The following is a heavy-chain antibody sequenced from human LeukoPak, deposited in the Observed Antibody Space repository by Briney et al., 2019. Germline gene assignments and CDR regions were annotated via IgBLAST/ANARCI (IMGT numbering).Heavy chain of an antibody. J-gene: IGHJ6*03. Sequence: GGSLRLSCAASGFTFSSYGMHWVRQAPGKGLEWVAFTRYDGSKKYYADSVKGRFTISRDNSKNTLYLQMDSLRAEDTAEYYCAKAVQTIFGVGNYYMDVWGKGTTVTVSS. V-gene: IGHV3-30*02. D-gene: IGHD3-3*01. CDR2: TRYDGSKK. CDR3: AKAVQTIFGVGNYYMDV. CDR1: GFTFSSYG.